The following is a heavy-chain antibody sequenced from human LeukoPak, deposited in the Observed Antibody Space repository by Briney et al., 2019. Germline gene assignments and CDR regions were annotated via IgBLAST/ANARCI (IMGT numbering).Heavy chain of an antibody. Sequence: GESLKISCKASGYSFSGYWIGWVRQMPGKGLEWMGIIYPGDSDTAYSPSFQGQVTISADKSISTAYLQWSSLQASDTGIYYCARRLRFAEGAYFDYWGQGTLVTVSS. CDR3: ARRLRFAEGAYFDY. V-gene: IGHV5-51*01. CDR1: GYSFSGYW. D-gene: IGHD3-16*01. J-gene: IGHJ4*02. CDR2: IYPGDSDT.